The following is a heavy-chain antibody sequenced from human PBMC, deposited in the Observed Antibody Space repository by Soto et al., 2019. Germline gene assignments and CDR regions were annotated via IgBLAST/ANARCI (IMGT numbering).Heavy chain of an antibody. Sequence: SETLSLTCSVSGGTISGYYWSWIRQTPEKGLEWIGYIYYSGSTNYNPSLKSRVTMLIDMSKNQFSLKLTSVSAADTAVYYCAAAPRYWGQGILVTVSS. CDR1: GGTISGYY. D-gene: IGHD2-15*01. V-gene: IGHV4-59*01. CDR3: AAAPRY. J-gene: IGHJ4*02. CDR2: IYYSGST.